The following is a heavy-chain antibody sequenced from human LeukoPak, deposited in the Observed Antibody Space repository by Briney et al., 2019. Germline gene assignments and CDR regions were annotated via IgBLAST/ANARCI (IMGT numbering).Heavy chain of an antibody. CDR1: GGSISSGGYY. V-gene: IGHV4-31*03. Sequence: PSQTLSLTCTVSGGSISSGGYYWSWIRQHPGKGLEWIGYIYYSGSTYYNPSLKSRVTISVDTSKNQFSLKPSSVTAADTAVYYCARHREGIAARLDYWGQGTLVTVSS. CDR3: ARHREGIAARLDY. D-gene: IGHD6-6*01. J-gene: IGHJ4*02. CDR2: IYYSGST.